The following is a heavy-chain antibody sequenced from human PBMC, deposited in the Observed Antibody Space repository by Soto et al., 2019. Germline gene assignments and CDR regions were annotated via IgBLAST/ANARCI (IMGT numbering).Heavy chain of an antibody. J-gene: IGHJ6*02. CDR2: IIPLFGTT. Sequence: QVQLVQSGAEVKKPGSSVKVSCKTSGGTFSSYAVSWVRQAPGQGLEWMGGIIPLFGTTNYAQNFQGRVTVIADESTGTAYVELSSLRSEDTAMYYCARGRMEYSSSSFYYFGMDVWGQGTTVTGSS. CDR3: ARGRMEYSSSSFYYFGMDV. D-gene: IGHD6-6*01. CDR1: GGTFSSYA. V-gene: IGHV1-69*01.